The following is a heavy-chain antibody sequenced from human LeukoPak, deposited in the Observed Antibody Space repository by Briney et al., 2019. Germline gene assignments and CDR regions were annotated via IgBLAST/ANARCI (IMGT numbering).Heavy chain of an antibody. D-gene: IGHD2-15*01. Sequence: SETLSLTCTVSGGSISSGGYYWSWIRQHPGKGLEWIAYIYYSGSTYYNPSLKSRVTMSVDTSKNQFSLKLSSVTAADTAVYYCATRSSGWYFDLWGRGTLVTVSS. V-gene: IGHV4-31*03. CDR2: IYYSGST. CDR1: GGSISSGGYY. CDR3: ATRSSGWYFDL. J-gene: IGHJ2*01.